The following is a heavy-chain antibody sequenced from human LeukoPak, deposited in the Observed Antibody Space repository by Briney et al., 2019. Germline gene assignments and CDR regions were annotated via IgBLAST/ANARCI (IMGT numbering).Heavy chain of an antibody. D-gene: IGHD6-13*01. Sequence: PGGSLRLSCAASGFTFSSNAMSWVRQAPEKGLEWVANIKQDGSEIYYVDSVKGRFTISRDNAKNSLYLQMNSLRAEDTAVYFCARWRTSNWSEFDYWGQGTLVTVSS. CDR2: IKQDGSEI. J-gene: IGHJ4*02. CDR3: ARWRTSNWSEFDY. V-gene: IGHV3-7*05. CDR1: GFTFSSNA.